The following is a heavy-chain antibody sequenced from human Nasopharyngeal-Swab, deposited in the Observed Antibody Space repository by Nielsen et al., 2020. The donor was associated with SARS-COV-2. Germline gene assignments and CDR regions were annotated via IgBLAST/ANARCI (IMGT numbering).Heavy chain of an antibody. J-gene: IGHJ4*02. CDR1: GYTFTSYS. CDR3: ARDRANYFDSGGYPDY. D-gene: IGHD3-22*01. V-gene: IGHV1-18*01. Sequence: ASVKVSCKASGYTFTSYSISWVRQAPGQGLEWMGWISAYNGNTNYAHRLQGRVTMTTDTSTSTAYMELRSLRSDYTAVYYCARDRANYFDSGGYPDYWGQGTLVTVSS. CDR2: ISAYNGNT.